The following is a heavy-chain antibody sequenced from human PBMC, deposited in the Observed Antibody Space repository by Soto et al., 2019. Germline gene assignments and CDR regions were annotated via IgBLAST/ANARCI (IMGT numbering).Heavy chain of an antibody. Sequence: PSETLSLTCTVSGGSISSGDYYWSWIRQPPGKGLEWIGYIYYSGSTYYNPSLKSRVTISVDTSKNQSSLKLSSVTAADTAVYYCAREKYYDILTGSDDAFDIWGQGTMVTVSS. CDR3: AREKYYDILTGSDDAFDI. D-gene: IGHD3-9*01. CDR2: IYYSGST. CDR1: GGSISSGDYY. J-gene: IGHJ3*02. V-gene: IGHV4-30-4*01.